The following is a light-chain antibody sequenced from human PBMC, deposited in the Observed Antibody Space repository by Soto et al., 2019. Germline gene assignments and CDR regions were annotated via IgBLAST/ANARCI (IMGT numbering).Light chain of an antibody. Sequence: EIVMTQSPATLSVSPGERATLSCRASQSVSSNLAWYQQKPGRAPRRLLYGASTRATGIPARFSGSGSGTEFTLTISSLRSEDFAVYYCQQYNNWRRTFGQGTKVEIK. CDR1: QSVSSN. CDR2: GAS. J-gene: IGKJ1*01. V-gene: IGKV3-15*01. CDR3: QQYNNWRRT.